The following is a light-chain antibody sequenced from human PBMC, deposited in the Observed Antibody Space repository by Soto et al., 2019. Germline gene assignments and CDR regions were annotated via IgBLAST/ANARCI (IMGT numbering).Light chain of an antibody. Sequence: IRLTQSPTSLIASVGDRVTITCQASQYVGNYLNWYQQKPGEPPRLLISGASNLEPVVPARFSGSGSGADFTFIISVLQPEDVVTYFCQQYDNIILSFGGGTKVEI. CDR2: GAS. CDR1: QYVGNY. J-gene: IGKJ4*01. V-gene: IGKV1-33*01. CDR3: QQYDNIILS.